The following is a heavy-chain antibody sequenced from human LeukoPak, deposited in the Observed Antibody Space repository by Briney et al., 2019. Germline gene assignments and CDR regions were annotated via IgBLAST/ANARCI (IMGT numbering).Heavy chain of an antibody. J-gene: IGHJ4*02. CDR1: GGSISSYY. CDR2: IYYSGST. D-gene: IGHD3-22*01. CDR3: ARALGGNYYEGFDY. V-gene: IGHV4-59*01. Sequence: KPSATLSLTCTVSGGSISSYYWSWIRQPPGKGLEWIGYIYYSGSTNYNPSLKSRVTISVDRSKNQFSLKLSSVTAADTAVYYCARALGGNYYEGFDYWGQGTLVTVSS.